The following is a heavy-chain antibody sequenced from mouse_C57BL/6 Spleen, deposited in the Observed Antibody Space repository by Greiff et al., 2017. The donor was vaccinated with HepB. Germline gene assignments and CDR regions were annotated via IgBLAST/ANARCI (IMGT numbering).Heavy chain of an antibody. CDR1: GYTFTSYW. J-gene: IGHJ2*01. V-gene: IGHV1-55*01. D-gene: IGHD3-2*02. CDR3: ARGGDSSVDY. Sequence: QVHVKQPGAELVKPGASVKMSCKASGYTFTSYWITWVKQRPGQGLEWIGDIYPGSGSTNYNEKFKSKATLTVDTSSSTAYMQLSSLTSEDSAVYYCARGGDSSVDYWGQGTTLTVSS. CDR2: IYPGSGST.